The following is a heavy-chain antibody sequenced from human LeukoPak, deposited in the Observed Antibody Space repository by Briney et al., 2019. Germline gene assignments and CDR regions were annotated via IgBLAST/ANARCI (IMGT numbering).Heavy chain of an antibody. CDR2: IKQDGSEK. CDR3: ARDRGYDFWSGYLHENWFDP. J-gene: IGHJ5*02. Sequence: GGSLRLSCAASGFTFSSYWMSWVRQAPGKGLEWVANIKQDGSEKYYVDSVKGRFTISRDNAKNSLNLQMNSLRAEDTAVYYCARDRGYDFWSGYLHENWFDPWGQGTLVTVSS. D-gene: IGHD3-3*01. V-gene: IGHV3-7*01. CDR1: GFTFSSYW.